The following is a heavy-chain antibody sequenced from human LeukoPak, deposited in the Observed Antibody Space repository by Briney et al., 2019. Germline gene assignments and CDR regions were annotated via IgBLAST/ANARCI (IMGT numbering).Heavy chain of an antibody. CDR2: IYYSGST. CDR1: GGSISSSSYY. CDR3: ARHSGDYYGSGSPGGDY. J-gene: IGHJ4*02. V-gene: IGHV4-39*01. Sequence: SETLSLTCTVSGGSISSSSYYWGWIRQPPGKGLEWIGSIYYSGSTYYNPSLKSRVTISVDTSKNQFSLKLSSVTAADTAVYYCARHSGDYYGSGSPGGDYWGQGTLVTVSS. D-gene: IGHD3-10*01.